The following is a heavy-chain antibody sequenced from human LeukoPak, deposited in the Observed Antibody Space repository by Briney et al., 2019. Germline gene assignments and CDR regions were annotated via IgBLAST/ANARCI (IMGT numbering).Heavy chain of an antibody. CDR2: INHSGTT. CDR3: ARVPLRFLEPFDY. CDR1: GGSFNGYY. D-gene: IGHD3-3*01. J-gene: IGHJ4*02. V-gene: IGHV4-34*01. Sequence: SETLSLTCSVSGGSFNGYYWSWIRQPPGKGLEWIGEINHSGTTNYNPSLKSRVTMSLDTSKNQFSLRLNSVTAADTAVYYCARVPLRFLEPFDYWGQGTLVIVSS.